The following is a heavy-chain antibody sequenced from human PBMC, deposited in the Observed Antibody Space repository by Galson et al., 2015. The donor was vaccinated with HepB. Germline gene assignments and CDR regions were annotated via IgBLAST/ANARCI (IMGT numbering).Heavy chain of an antibody. CDR1: GFTFSVYW. J-gene: IGHJ4*02. D-gene: IGHD6-13*01. Sequence: SLRLSCAASGFTFSVYWTSWVRQAPGKGLEWVANIKQDGSEKYYVDSVKGRFSISRDNAKNSLYLQMDSLRAEDTAVYYCARGPIVSSWYSLDFWGQGTLFTVSS. CDR3: ARGPIVSSWYSLDF. V-gene: IGHV3-7*03. CDR2: IKQDGSEK.